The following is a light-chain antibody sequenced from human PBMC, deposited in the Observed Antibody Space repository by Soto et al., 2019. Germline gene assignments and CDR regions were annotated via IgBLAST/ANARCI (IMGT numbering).Light chain of an antibody. Sequence: DIQMTQSPSTLSATVRDRVTITCRASQTIGTWLAWYQHKPGKAPKFLIYHASSLETGVPSRFSGSVSGTEFTLAVTIVQHGDFARYSSHWYKSYLYCFGQGMKLDI. V-gene: IGKV1-5*01. CDR2: HAS. CDR1: QTIGTW. J-gene: IGKJ2*03. CDR3: HWYKSYLYC.